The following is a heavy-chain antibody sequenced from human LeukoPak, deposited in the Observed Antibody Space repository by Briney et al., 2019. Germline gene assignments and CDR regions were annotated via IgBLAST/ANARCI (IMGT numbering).Heavy chain of an antibody. V-gene: IGHV3-30-3*01. D-gene: IGHD2-21*02. CDR3: ARDRRIVVVTAVDY. J-gene: IGHJ4*02. Sequence: GGPLRLSCAASGFTFSSYAMHWVRQAPGKGLEWVAVISYDGSNKYYADSVKGRFTISRDNSKNTLYLQMNSLRAEDTAVYYCARDRRIVVVTAVDYWGQGTLVTVSS. CDR1: GFTFSSYA. CDR2: ISYDGSNK.